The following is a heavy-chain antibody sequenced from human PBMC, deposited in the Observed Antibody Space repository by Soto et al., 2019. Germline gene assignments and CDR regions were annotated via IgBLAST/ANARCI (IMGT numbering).Heavy chain of an antibody. D-gene: IGHD4-17*01. V-gene: IGHV1-2*04. CDR1: GYTFTVYY. CDR2: INPNSGGT. J-gene: IGHJ4*02. CDR3: ARGVGGYGDPDDYFDY. Sequence: GASVKVSCKASGYTFTVYYMHWVRQAPGQGLEWMGWINPNSGGTNYAQKFQGWVTMTRDTSISTAYMELSRLRSDDTAVYYCARGVGGYGDPDDYFDYWGQGTLVTVSS.